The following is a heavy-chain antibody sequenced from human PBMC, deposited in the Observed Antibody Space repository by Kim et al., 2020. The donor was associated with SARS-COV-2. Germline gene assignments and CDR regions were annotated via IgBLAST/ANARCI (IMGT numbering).Heavy chain of an antibody. V-gene: IGHV3-13*05. CDR1: GFTFSSYD. CDR2: IGTAGDP. CDR3: ARARGRTYYDILTGYHENWYCEL. D-gene: IGHD3-9*01. J-gene: IGHJ2*01. Sequence: GGSLRLSCAASGFTFSSYDMHWVRQATGTGLEWVSAIGTAGDPYYPGSVKGRFTISRENAKNSLYLQMNSLRAGDTAVYYCARARGRTYYDILTGYHENWYCELWGRGTLVTVSS.